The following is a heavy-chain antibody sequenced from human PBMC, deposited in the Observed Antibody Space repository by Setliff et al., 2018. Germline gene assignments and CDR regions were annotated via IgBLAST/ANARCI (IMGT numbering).Heavy chain of an antibody. V-gene: IGHV3-48*04. CDR2: ISSSSSPI. J-gene: IGHJ4*02. D-gene: IGHD3-3*01. CDR3: AKVGIFGGGYFDF. Sequence: GSLRLSCAASGFSFSSYSMNWVRQAPGKGLEWVSYISSSSSPISYADSVKGRFTVSRDNAKNSLYLQMNSLRAEDTAVYYCAKVGIFGGGYFDFWGQGTLVTVSS. CDR1: GFSFSSYS.